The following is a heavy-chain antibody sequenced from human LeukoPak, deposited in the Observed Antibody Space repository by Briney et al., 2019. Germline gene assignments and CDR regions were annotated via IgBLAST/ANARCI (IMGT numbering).Heavy chain of an antibody. J-gene: IGHJ3*01. CDR1: GYAFTNYY. V-gene: IGHV1-2*02. Sequence: GASVKVSCKASGYAFTNYYMHWVRQAPGQGLQWLGWVNPKSGGTSHAQKFQGRVTMTWDTSITTAYMELTRLRSDDTALYYCSRSQPWESIESQGAFDLWGQGTMVTVSS. D-gene: IGHD1-26*01. CDR2: VNPKSGGT. CDR3: SRSQPWESIESQGAFDL.